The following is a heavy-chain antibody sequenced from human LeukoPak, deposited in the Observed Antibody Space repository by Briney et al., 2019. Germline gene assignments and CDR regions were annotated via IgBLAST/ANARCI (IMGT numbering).Heavy chain of an antibody. D-gene: IGHD3-16*02. Sequence: GESLKISCKGSGYSFSNYWIGWVRQMPGKGLEWMGIIYPGDSDTRYSPSFQGQVTISADKSISTAYLQWSSLKASDTAMYYCARSGIYVWGSYPYFDYWGQGTLVTVSS. CDR3: ARSGIYVWGSYPYFDY. V-gene: IGHV5-51*01. J-gene: IGHJ4*02. CDR1: GYSFSNYW. CDR2: IYPGDSDT.